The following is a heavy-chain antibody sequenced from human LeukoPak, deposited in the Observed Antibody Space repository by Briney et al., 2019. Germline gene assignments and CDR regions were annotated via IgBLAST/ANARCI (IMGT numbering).Heavy chain of an antibody. CDR2: ISGSGGST. Sequence: GGSLRLSCSASGFTFSSYAMSWVCQAPGKGLEWVSAISGSGGSTYYADSVKGRFTISRDNSKNTLYLQMNSLRAEDTAVYYCAKSPARRPSSCFDYWGQGTLVTVSS. J-gene: IGHJ4*02. D-gene: IGHD6-25*01. V-gene: IGHV3-23*01. CDR1: GFTFSSYA. CDR3: AKSPARRPSSCFDY.